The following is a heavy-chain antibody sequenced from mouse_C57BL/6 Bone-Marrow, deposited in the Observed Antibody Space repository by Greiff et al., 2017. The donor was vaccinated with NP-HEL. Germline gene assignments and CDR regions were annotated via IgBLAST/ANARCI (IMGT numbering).Heavy chain of an antibody. D-gene: IGHD1-2*01. V-gene: IGHV1-19*01. CDR2: INPYNGGT. CDR1: GYTFTDYY. J-gene: IGHJ2*01. CDR3: SRLKTTAVQDY. Sequence: VQLQQSGPVLVKPGASVKMSCKASGYTFTDYYMNWVKQSPGKSLEWIGVINPYNGGTSYNQKFKGKATLTVDKSSSTAYMELNSLTSADSAVYYCSRLKTTAVQDYWGQGTTLTVSS.